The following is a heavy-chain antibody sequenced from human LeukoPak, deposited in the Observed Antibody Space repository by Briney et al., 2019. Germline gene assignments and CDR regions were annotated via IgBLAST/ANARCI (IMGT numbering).Heavy chain of an antibody. CDR3: ASYCSSTSCSYTADY. CDR2: IIPIFGTA. V-gene: IGHV1-69*13. CDR1: GGTFSSYA. J-gene: IGHJ4*02. D-gene: IGHD2-2*01. Sequence: GASVKVSCKASGGTFSSYAISWVRQAPGQGLEWMGGIIPIFGTANYAQKFQGRVTITADESTSTAYMELSSLRSEDTAVYYCASYCSSTSCSYTADYWGQGTLVTVSS.